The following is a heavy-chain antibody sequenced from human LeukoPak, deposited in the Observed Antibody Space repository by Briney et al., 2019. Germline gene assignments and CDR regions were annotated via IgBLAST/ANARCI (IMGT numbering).Heavy chain of an antibody. V-gene: IGHV5-51*01. D-gene: IGHD2-2*01. CDR2: IYPSDSDT. Sequence: GESLKISCKGSGYSFSSYWLAWVRQVPGKGLEWMGIIYPSDSDTRYSPSFQGQVTISADKSTTTAYLQWSSLKASDTAMYYCARQERDAFGYWGQGTLVTVSS. J-gene: IGHJ4*02. CDR1: GYSFSSYW. CDR3: ARQERDAFGY.